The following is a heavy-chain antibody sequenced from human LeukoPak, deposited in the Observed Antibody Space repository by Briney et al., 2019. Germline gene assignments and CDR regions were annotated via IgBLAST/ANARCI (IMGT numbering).Heavy chain of an antibody. CDR2: ISYDGSNK. V-gene: IGHV3-30-3*01. D-gene: IGHD2-15*01. Sequence: PGRSLRLSCAASGFTFSSYAMHWVRQAPGKGLEWVAVISYDGSNKYYADSVKGRFTISRDNSKNTLYLQMNSLRAEDTAVYYCARVGDIVVVVAATGAFDIWGQGTMVTVSS. CDR1: GFTFSSYA. J-gene: IGHJ3*02. CDR3: ARVGDIVVVVAATGAFDI.